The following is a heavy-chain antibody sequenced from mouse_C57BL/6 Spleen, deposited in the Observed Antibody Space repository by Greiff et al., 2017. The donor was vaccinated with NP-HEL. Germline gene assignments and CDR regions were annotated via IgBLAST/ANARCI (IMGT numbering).Heavy chain of an antibody. CDR2: IYPRSGNT. V-gene: IGHV1-81*01. Sequence: QVHVKQSGAELARPGASVKLSCKASGYTFTSYGISWVKQRTGQGLEWIGEIYPRSGNTYYNEKFKGKATLTADKSSSTAYMELRSLTSEDSAVYFCARGGWLLISPYYAMDYWGQGTSVTVSS. CDR1: GYTFTSYG. D-gene: IGHD2-3*01. J-gene: IGHJ4*01. CDR3: ARGGWLLISPYYAMDY.